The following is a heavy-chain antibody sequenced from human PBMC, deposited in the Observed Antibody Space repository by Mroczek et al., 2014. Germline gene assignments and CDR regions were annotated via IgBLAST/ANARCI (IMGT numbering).Heavy chain of an antibody. CDR3: ARVVVVAATTEGPAWFYYGMDV. CDR1: GGSISSGGYY. CDR2: IYYSGST. V-gene: IGHV4-31*03. D-gene: IGHD2-15*01. Sequence: QVQLVESGPGLVKPSQTLSLTCTVSGGSISSGGYYWSWIRQHPGKGLEWIGYIYYSGSTYYNPSLKSRVTISVDTSKNQFSLKLSSVTAADTAVYYCARVVVVAATTEGPAWFYYGMDVWGQGTTVTVSS. J-gene: IGHJ6*02.